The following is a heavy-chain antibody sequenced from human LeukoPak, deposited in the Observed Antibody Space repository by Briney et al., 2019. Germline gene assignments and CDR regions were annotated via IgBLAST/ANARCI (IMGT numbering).Heavy chain of an antibody. J-gene: IGHJ4*02. CDR3: ARVRGIAARWVFDY. D-gene: IGHD6-6*01. CDR2: IYYSGST. CDR1: GGSISSYY. V-gene: IGHV4-59*01. Sequence: LSETLSLTCAVYGGSISSYYWSWIRQPPGKGLEWIGYIYYSGSTDYNPSLKSRVTRSVHTSKNQFSLKLSSVTAADTAVYYCARVRGIAARWVFDYWGQGTLVTVSS.